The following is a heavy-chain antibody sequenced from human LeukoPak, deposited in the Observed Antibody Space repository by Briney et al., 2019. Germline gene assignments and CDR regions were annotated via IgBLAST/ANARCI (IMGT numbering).Heavy chain of an antibody. CDR1: GFTFGGYA. Sequence: GRSLRLSCTAYGFTFGGYAMSWVRQAPGKGLEWVGFIRSKAYGGTTEYSASVKCRFTISRADYKSIPQLHMNSLKTEDTAFYYCTRGPILLWIHNGMDVWGQGTTVTVSS. V-gene: IGHV3-49*04. CDR3: TRGPILLWIHNGMDV. CDR2: IRSKAYGGTT. D-gene: IGHD3-10*01. J-gene: IGHJ6*02.